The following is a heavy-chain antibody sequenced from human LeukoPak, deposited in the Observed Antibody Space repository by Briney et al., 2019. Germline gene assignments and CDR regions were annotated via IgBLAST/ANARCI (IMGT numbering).Heavy chain of an antibody. D-gene: IGHD3-22*01. V-gene: IGHV4-59*08. CDR2: THNSGTT. Sequence: SETLSLTCTVSGGSISSFFWNWIRQPPGKGLEWIGFTHNSGTTNYNPSLKSRVTISVDTSKNQFSLKLSSVTAADTAVYYCARQPYYYDSSGYWHFDYWGQGTLVTVSS. J-gene: IGHJ4*02. CDR1: GGSISSFF. CDR3: ARQPYYYDSSGYWHFDY.